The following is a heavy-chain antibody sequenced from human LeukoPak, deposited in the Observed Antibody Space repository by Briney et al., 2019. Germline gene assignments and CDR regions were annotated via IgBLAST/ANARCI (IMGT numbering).Heavy chain of an antibody. CDR2: ISSDGSTT. CDR1: GLTFRGYW. D-gene: IGHD6-25*01. CDR3: AREDALERLQ. Sequence: GGSLRLSCVVSGLTFRGYWMHWVRQAPGKGLVWLSRISSDGSTTNYADSVKGRFIISRDNAENTLYMEVNNLRAEDTGLYYCAREDALERLQWGQGTLVTVPS. J-gene: IGHJ4*02. V-gene: IGHV3-74*01.